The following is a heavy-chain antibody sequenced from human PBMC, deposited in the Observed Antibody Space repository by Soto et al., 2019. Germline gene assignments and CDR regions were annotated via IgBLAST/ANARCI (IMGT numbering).Heavy chain of an antibody. CDR1: GGTFSSHA. J-gene: IGHJ4*02. Sequence: GASVKVSCKASGGTFSSHAISWVRQAPGQGLEWMGGIIPIFGTANYAQKFQGRVTITADESTSTAYMELSSLRSEDTAVYYCARDLLYSSSLDYFDYWGQGTLVTVSS. CDR3: ARDLLYSSSLDYFDY. CDR2: IIPIFGTA. V-gene: IGHV1-69*13. D-gene: IGHD6-6*01.